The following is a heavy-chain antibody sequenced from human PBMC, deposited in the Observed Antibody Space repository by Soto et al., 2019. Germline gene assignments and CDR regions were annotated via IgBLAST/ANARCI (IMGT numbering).Heavy chain of an antibody. CDR3: TRLTSYYYGMDV. CDR1: GFTFSGSA. Sequence: GGSLRLSCAASGFTFSGSAMHWVRQASGKGLEWVGRIRSKANSYATAYAASVKGRFTISRDDSKNTAYLQMNSLKTEDTAVYYCTRLTSYYYGMDVWGQGTTVTVSS. CDR2: IRSKANSYAT. V-gene: IGHV3-73*01. D-gene: IGHD3-10*01. J-gene: IGHJ6*02.